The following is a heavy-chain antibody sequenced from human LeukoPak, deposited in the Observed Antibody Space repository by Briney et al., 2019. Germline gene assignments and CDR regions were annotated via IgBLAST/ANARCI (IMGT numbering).Heavy chain of an antibody. CDR2: ISYDGSNK. Sequence: PGGSLRLSCAASGFTFSSYAMHWVRQAPGKGLEWVAVISYDGSNKYYADSVKGRFTISRDNSKNTLYLQMNSLRAEDTAVYYCARDPFHFTYGDYGMDVWGQGTTVTVSS. CDR1: GFTFSSYA. J-gene: IGHJ6*02. V-gene: IGHV3-30-3*01. D-gene: IGHD4-17*01. CDR3: ARDPFHFTYGDYGMDV.